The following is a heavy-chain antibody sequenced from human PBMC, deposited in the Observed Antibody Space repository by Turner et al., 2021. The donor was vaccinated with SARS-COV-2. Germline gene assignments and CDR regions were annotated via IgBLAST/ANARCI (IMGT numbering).Heavy chain of an antibody. CDR2: IYYSGSA. D-gene: IGHD5-18*01. J-gene: IGHJ6*02. CDR3: ARLMDTAMDYYGTDV. Sequence: QLQLQESGPGLVKPPEILSLTCTVPGGSISSSSYYWGWIRQPPGKGLEWIGNIYYSGSAYYNPSLKGRVTISVDPSKNQFSLELTSVTAADTAVYYCARLMDTAMDYYGTDVWGQGTTVTVSS. V-gene: IGHV4-39*01. CDR1: GGSISSSSYY.